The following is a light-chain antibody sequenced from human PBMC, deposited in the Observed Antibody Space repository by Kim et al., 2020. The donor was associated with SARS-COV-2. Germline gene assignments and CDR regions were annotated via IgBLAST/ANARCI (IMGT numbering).Light chain of an antibody. J-gene: IGKJ4*01. CDR1: QGISNS. CDR2: AAS. CDR3: QQLNVFPLT. V-gene: IGKV1-9*01. Sequence: DIQLTQSPSFLSASVGDRVTITCRASQGISNSLAWYQQQPGRAPNLLIFAASTLQSGVPSRFSGSGSGTEFTLTISSLQPEDFATYYCQQLNVFPLTFGGGTKVEIK.